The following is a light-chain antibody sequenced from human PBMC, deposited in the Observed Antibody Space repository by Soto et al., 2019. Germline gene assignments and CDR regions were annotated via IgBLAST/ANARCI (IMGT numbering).Light chain of an antibody. J-gene: IGKJ4*01. CDR2: GAS. Sequence: EIVMTQSPATLSVSPGERATLSCRASQSVSSNLAWYQQKPGQAPRLLIYGASTRATGIPARFSGSGSGTEFTLSISSLQSEDFAVYYCQQYNNRPLTFGGGTKVEI. V-gene: IGKV3-15*01. CDR3: QQYNNRPLT. CDR1: QSVSSN.